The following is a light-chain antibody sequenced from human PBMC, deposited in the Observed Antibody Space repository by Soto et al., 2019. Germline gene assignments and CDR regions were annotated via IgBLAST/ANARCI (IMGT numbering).Light chain of an antibody. Sequence: VMTQSPLSLPVTPGEPASISCRSSQSLLHSNGYNYLDWYLQKPGQSPQLLIYLGSDRASGVPDRFSGSGSGTDFTLKISRVEAEDVGVYYCLQALQTPYTFGQGTKLEIK. V-gene: IGKV2-28*01. J-gene: IGKJ2*01. CDR3: LQALQTPYT. CDR2: LGS. CDR1: QSLLHSNGYNY.